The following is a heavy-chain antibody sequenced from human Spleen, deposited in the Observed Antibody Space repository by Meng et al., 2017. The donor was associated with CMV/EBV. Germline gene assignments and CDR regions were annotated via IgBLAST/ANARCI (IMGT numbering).Heavy chain of an antibody. D-gene: IGHD2-2*02. CDR3: ARDLIYTGTPGMYDY. Sequence: GESLKISCAASGFTFSSYAMHWVRQAPGKGLEWVAVISYDGSNKYYADSVKGRFTISRDNAKNSLYLQMNSLRAEDTAVYYCARDLIYTGTPGMYDYWGQGTLVTVSS. V-gene: IGHV3-30*04. CDR1: GFTFSSYA. J-gene: IGHJ4*02. CDR2: ISYDGSNK.